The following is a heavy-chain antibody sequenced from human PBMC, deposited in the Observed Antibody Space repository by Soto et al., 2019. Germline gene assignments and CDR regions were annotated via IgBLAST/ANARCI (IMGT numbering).Heavy chain of an antibody. D-gene: IGHD6-25*01. Sequence: ESGGGLIQPGGSLRLSCAASGFTVSSNYMSWVRQAPGKGLEWVSVIYSGGSTYYADSVKGRFTISRDNSKNTLYLQMNSLRAEDTAVYYCARGAALYYYYGMDVWGQGTTVTVSS. CDR3: ARGAALYYYYGMDV. J-gene: IGHJ6*02. CDR2: IYSGGST. V-gene: IGHV3-53*01. CDR1: GFTVSSNY.